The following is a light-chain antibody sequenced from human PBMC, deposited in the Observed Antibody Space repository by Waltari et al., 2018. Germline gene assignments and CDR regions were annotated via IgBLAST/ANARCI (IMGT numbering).Light chain of an antibody. J-gene: IGLJ1*01. Sequence: QSALTQPASVSGSPGHSITISCSGTDRYVGAYDLVSWYQQHPGKAPHLLIYEVSNRPSGISNRFSASKSGNTASLTISGLQAEDEADYYCSSYTTSSAPGVFGTGTRVTVL. V-gene: IGLV2-14*01. CDR3: SSYTTSSAPGV. CDR1: DRYVGAYDL. CDR2: EVS.